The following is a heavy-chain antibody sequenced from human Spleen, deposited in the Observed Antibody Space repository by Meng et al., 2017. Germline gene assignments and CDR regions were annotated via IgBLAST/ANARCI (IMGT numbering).Heavy chain of an antibody. D-gene: IGHD2-21*01. Sequence: GESLKISCAASGFTVSHNYMSWVRQAPGKGLEWVSVIYSGGNTYYADSVKGRFTLSRDNAKNSLYLQMNSLRAEDTAIYYCARETANCGGDCYDYWGQGTLVTVSS. V-gene: IGHV3-66*01. CDR3: ARETANCGGDCYDY. CDR1: GFTVSHNY. J-gene: IGHJ4*02. CDR2: IYSGGNT.